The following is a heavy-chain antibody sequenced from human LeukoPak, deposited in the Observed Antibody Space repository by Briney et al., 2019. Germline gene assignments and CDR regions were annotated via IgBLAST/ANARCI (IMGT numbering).Heavy chain of an antibody. D-gene: IGHD3-22*01. Sequence: PGGSLRLSCAASGFTFSSYSMNWVRQAPGKGLKWVSSISSSSSYIYYADSVKGRFTISRDNAKNSLYLQMNSLRAEDTAVYYCARFYDSSGYPLFDYWGQGTLVTVSS. CDR2: ISSSSSYI. V-gene: IGHV3-21*01. CDR3: ARFYDSSGYPLFDY. J-gene: IGHJ4*02. CDR1: GFTFSSYS.